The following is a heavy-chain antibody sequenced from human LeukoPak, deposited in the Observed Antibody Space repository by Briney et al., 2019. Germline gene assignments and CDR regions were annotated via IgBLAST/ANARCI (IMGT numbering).Heavy chain of an antibody. D-gene: IGHD2-15*01. CDR1: GITLSNYG. CDR2: ISGSGGST. Sequence: GGSLRLSCAVSGITLSNYGMSWVRQAPGKGLEWVAGISGSGGSTNYADSVKGRFTISRDNPKNTLYLQMNSLRAEDTAVYYCAKAKGTPAQDWGQGTLVTVSS. CDR3: AKAKGTPAQD. J-gene: IGHJ4*02. V-gene: IGHV3-23*01.